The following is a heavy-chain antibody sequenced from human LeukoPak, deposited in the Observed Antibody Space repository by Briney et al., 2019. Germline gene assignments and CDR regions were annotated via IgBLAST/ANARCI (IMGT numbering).Heavy chain of an antibody. V-gene: IGHV4-59*01. CDR3: VIGREWQPDY. Sequence: PSETLSLTCTVSGGSISGYYHNWVRQSPGRGLEWIGLVHYSGNTNYNPSLKSRVSISTDTSKNHFSLELTSVTAAGTAVYCCVIGREWQPDYWGQGIPVTVSS. D-gene: IGHD1-14*01. CDR2: VHYSGNT. J-gene: IGHJ4*02. CDR1: GGSISGYY.